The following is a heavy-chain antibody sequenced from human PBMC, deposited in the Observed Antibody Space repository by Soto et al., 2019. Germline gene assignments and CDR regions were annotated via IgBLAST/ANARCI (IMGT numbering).Heavy chain of an antibody. CDR1: GYTFTSYG. D-gene: IGHD4-17*01. CDR3: AIHTGTMTMDYYYGMDV. Sequence: ASVKVFGKSSGYTFTSYGISWVRPAPGQGLEWMGWISAYNGNTNYAQKLQGRVTMTTDTSTSTAYMELRSLRSDDTAVYYCAIHTGTMTMDYYYGMDVWGQGTTVTVSS. J-gene: IGHJ6*02. CDR2: ISAYNGNT. V-gene: IGHV1-18*01.